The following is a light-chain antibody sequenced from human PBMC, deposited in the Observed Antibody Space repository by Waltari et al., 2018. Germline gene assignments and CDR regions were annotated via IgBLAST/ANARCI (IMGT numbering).Light chain of an antibody. V-gene: IGKV3-11*01. J-gene: IGKJ3*01. CDR1: QSVSHY. Sequence: EIVLTQSPATLSLSPVERATLSCRASQSVSHYLAWFQQKPGQAPRLLSYEASRRATGIPTRFSGSGSATDFTLTIRSLEPEDFAVYYCQQRSNWLFTFGPGTKVEIK. CDR3: QQRSNWLFT. CDR2: EAS.